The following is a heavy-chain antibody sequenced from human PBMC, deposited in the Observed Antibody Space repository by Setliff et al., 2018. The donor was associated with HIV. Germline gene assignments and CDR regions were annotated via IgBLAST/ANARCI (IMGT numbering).Heavy chain of an antibody. CDR1: GGSINSGGYS. Sequence: PSETLSLTCAVFGGSINSGGYSWSWIRQPPGKGLEWIGYIYTSGSTNYNPSLKSRVTISGDTSKNQFSLTLNSLTAADTALYYCARANYYDSSGIDYWGQGTLVTVSS. CDR3: ARANYYDSSGIDY. J-gene: IGHJ4*02. V-gene: IGHV4-61*08. D-gene: IGHD3-22*01. CDR2: IYTSGST.